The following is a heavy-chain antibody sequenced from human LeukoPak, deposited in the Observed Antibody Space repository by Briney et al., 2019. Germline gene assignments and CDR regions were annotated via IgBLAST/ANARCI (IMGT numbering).Heavy chain of an antibody. Sequence: PGGSLRLSCAASGFTFSSYGMHWVRQAPGKGLEWVAFIRYDGSNKYYADSVKGRFTISRDNSKNTLYLQMNGLRVEDTAVYYCARGLFLSGYLDAFDIWGQGTVVTVSS. J-gene: IGHJ3*02. V-gene: IGHV3-30*02. CDR3: ARGLFLSGYLDAFDI. D-gene: IGHD3-22*01. CDR1: GFTFSSYG. CDR2: IRYDGSNK.